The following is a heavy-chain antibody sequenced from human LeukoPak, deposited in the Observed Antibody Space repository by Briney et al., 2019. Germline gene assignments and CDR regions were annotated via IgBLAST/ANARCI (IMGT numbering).Heavy chain of an antibody. CDR1: GFTFTTYW. Sequence: PGGSLRLSCAASGFTFTTYWMNWVRQAPGKGLEWVANIKQDGSEKYYVDSVKGRFTISRDNAKNSVYLQMNSLRAEDTAVYHCARALYDSSGYFYHWGQGTLVTVSS. CDR2: IKQDGSEK. CDR3: ARALYDSSGYFYH. D-gene: IGHD3-22*01. V-gene: IGHV3-7*01. J-gene: IGHJ4*02.